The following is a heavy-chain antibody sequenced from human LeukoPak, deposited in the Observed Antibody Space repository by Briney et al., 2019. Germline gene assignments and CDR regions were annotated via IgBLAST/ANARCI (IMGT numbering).Heavy chain of an antibody. D-gene: IGHD6-6*01. Sequence: GASVKVSCKVSGYTLTELSMHWVRQAPGKGLEWMGGFDPEDGETIYAQKFQGRVTMTEDTSTDTAYMELSSLRSEDTAVYYCATDSLKQLVGRRPWIHYYYYGMDVWGQGTTVTVSS. CDR1: GYTLTELS. CDR2: FDPEDGET. V-gene: IGHV1-24*01. J-gene: IGHJ6*02. CDR3: ATDSLKQLVGRRPWIHYYYYGMDV.